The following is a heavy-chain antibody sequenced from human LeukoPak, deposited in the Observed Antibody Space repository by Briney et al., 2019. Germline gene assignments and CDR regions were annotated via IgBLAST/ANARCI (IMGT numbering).Heavy chain of an antibody. CDR2: IKQDGSVK. Sequence: PGGSLRLSCAASGLPLSLYWMNWVRQAPGKGLEWVANIKQDGSVKHYVDSVKGRFTISRDNAKNSLFLQMDRLTAEDTAMYFCASHPYHDNNAYLNHWGQGTLVTVSS. J-gene: IGHJ4*02. V-gene: IGHV3-7*01. D-gene: IGHD3-16*01. CDR1: GLPLSLYW. CDR3: ASHPYHDNNAYLNH.